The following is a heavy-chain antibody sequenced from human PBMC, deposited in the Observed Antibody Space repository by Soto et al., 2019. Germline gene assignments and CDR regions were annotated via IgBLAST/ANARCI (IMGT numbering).Heavy chain of an antibody. CDR3: VGSGYSPFDY. CDR1: GGSISSSSYY. D-gene: IGHD3-22*01. Sequence: QLQLQESGPGLVKPSETLSLTCTVSGGSISSSSYYCGWIRQPPGKGLEWIGSLYYSGSTYYNPSLKSLVTIAVDTSKNQFSLKLSSVTAADTAVYYCVGSGYSPFDYWGQGTLVTVSS. V-gene: IGHV4-39*01. J-gene: IGHJ4*02. CDR2: LYYSGST.